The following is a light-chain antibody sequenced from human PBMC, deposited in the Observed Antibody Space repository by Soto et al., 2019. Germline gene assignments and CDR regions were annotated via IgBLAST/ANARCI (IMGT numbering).Light chain of an antibody. Sequence: DIVMTQSPDSLAVSLGERATINCKSSRSVLYSSDNKNYLAWYQQKPGQPPKLLIYWASTREYGVPDRFSGRGSGTDFTLTISSLQAEDVAVYYCQQYYGAPPRTFGQGTKVEIK. CDR2: WAS. CDR3: QQYYGAPPRT. V-gene: IGKV4-1*01. J-gene: IGKJ1*01. CDR1: RSVLYSSDNKNY.